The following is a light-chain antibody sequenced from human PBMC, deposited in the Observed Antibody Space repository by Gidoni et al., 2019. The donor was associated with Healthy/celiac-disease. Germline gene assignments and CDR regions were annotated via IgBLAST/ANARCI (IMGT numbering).Light chain of an antibody. J-gene: IGLJ2*01. Sequence: QSALTQPASVSGSPGQSLTISCTGTSSDVGGYNYVSWFQHHPGKAPKLMIYEVSNRPSGVSNRFSGSKSGNTASLTISGLQAEDEADYYCSSYTSSSTLGVIFGGGTKLTVL. CDR3: SSYTSSSTLGVI. V-gene: IGLV2-14*01. CDR2: EVS. CDR1: SSDVGGYNY.